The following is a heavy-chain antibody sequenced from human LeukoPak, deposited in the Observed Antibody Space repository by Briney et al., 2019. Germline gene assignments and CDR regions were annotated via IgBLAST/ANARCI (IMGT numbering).Heavy chain of an antibody. CDR2: MRGSGGTT. D-gene: IGHD3-22*01. CDR1: GFTFSGYT. Sequence: GESLRLSCAASGFTFSGYTMNWVRQGPGKGLEWVSGMRGSGGTTYYADSVKGRFTISRDNSKNTLYLQMNSLRAEDTAVYYCARAVMVVTNLWGVYDYWGQGTLVTVSS. CDR3: ARAVMVVTNLWGVYDY. J-gene: IGHJ4*02. V-gene: IGHV3-23*01.